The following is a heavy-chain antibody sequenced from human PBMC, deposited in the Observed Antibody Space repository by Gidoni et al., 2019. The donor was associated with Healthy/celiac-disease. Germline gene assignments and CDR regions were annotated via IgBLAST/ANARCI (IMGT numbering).Heavy chain of an antibody. CDR1: GGSFSGYY. J-gene: IGHJ3*02. V-gene: IGHV4-34*01. CDR3: ARGKDIVVVPAAKQAFDI. Sequence: QVQLQQWGAGLLKPSETLSLTCAVYGGSFSGYYWSWIRQPPGKGLEWIGEINHSGSTNYNPSLKSRVTISVDTSKNQFSLKLSSVTAADTAVYYCARGKDIVVVPAAKQAFDIWGQGTMVTVSS. D-gene: IGHD2-2*01. CDR2: INHSGST.